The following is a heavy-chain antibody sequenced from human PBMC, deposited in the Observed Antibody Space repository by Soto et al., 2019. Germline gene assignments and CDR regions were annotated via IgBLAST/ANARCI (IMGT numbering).Heavy chain of an antibody. V-gene: IGHV4-34*01. J-gene: IGHJ4*02. Sequence: SETLSLTCAVYGGSFSGYYWSWIRQPPGKGLEWIGEINHSGSTNYNPSLKSRVTISVDTSKNQFSLKLSSVTAADTAVYYCARGGGGHYDFWSGYYISYYFDYWGQGTLVTVSS. CDR2: INHSGST. CDR1: GGSFSGYY. CDR3: ARGGGGHYDFWSGYYISYYFDY. D-gene: IGHD3-3*01.